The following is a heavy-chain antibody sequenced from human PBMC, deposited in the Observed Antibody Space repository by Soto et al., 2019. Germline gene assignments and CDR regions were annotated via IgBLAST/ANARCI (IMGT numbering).Heavy chain of an antibody. CDR2: IIPILGIA. J-gene: IGHJ6*02. V-gene: IGHV1-69*04. CDR1: GGTFSSYT. CDR3: ARDRSTSCYACYYYGMDV. Sequence: SVKVSCKASGGTFSSYTISWVRQAPGQGLEWMGRIIPILGIANYAQKFQGRVTITADKSTSTAYMELSSLRSEDTAVYYCARDRSTSCYACYYYGMDVWGQGTTVTVSS. D-gene: IGHD2-2*01.